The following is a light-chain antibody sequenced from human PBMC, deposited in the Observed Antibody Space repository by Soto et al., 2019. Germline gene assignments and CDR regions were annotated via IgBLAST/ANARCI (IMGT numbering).Light chain of an antibody. J-gene: IGKJ1*01. V-gene: IGKV4-1*01. CDR3: QQYYSTPPT. Sequence: IVMTQSPDSLSVSLGERATSNCKSSQSVLYSSNNKNYLAWYQQKPGQPPKLLIYWASTRESGVPDRFSGSGSGTDFTLTISSLQAEDVAVYYCQQYYSTPPTFGQGTKVDIK. CDR1: QSVLYSSNNKNY. CDR2: WAS.